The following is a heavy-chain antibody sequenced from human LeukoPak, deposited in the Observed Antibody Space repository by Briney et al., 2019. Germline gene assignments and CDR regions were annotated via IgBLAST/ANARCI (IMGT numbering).Heavy chain of an antibody. J-gene: IGHJ4*02. D-gene: IGHD3-10*01. CDR3: ARARGMVRGVITAYFDY. CDR1: GGSISSYY. V-gene: IGHV4-59*01. CDR2: IYYSGST. Sequence: SETLSLTCTVSGGSISSYYWSWIRQPPGKGLERTGYIYYSGSTNYNPSLKSRVTISVDTSKNQFSLKLSSVTAADTAVYYCARARGMVRGVITAYFDYWGQGTLVTVSS.